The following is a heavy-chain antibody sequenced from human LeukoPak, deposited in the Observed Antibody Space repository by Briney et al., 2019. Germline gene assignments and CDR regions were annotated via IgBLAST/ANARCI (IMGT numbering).Heavy chain of an antibody. J-gene: IGHJ5*02. Sequence: SETLSLTCTVSGGSISSGGYYWSWIRQHPGKGLEWIGYIYYSGSTYYNPSLKGRVTISVDTTKNQFSLKLTSVTAADTAIYYCARAQYYDILTHSNWFDPWGQGTLVSVSS. D-gene: IGHD3-9*01. CDR3: ARAQYYDILTHSNWFDP. V-gene: IGHV4-31*03. CDR1: GGSISSGGYY. CDR2: IYYSGST.